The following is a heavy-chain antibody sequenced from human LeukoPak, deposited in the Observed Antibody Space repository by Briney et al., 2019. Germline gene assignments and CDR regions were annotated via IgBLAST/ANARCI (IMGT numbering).Heavy chain of an antibody. V-gene: IGHV3-66*02. Sequence: GGSLGLSCAASGFTVSSNYMSWVRQAPGKGLEWVSVIYSGGSTYYADSVKGRFTISRDNSKNTLYLQMNSLRAEDTAVYYCARPMVPHSSGYYEDYWGQGTLVTVSS. CDR1: GFTVSSNY. CDR3: ARPMVPHSSGYYEDY. D-gene: IGHD3-22*01. CDR2: IYSGGST. J-gene: IGHJ4*02.